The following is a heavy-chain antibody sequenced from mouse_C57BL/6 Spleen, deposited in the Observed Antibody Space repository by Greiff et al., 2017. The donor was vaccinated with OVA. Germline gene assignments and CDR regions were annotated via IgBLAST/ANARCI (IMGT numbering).Heavy chain of an antibody. J-gene: IGHJ4*01. Sequence: VQLQQPGAELVKPGASVKLSCKASGYTFTSYWMQWVKQRPGQGLEWIGEIDPSDSYTNYNQKFKGKATLTVDTSSSTAYMQLSSLTSEDSAVYYCAGVYYYGSTYCYAMDYWGQGTSVTVSS. CDR1: GYTFTSYW. D-gene: IGHD1-1*01. CDR2: IDPSDSYT. V-gene: IGHV1-50*01. CDR3: AGVYYYGSTYCYAMDY.